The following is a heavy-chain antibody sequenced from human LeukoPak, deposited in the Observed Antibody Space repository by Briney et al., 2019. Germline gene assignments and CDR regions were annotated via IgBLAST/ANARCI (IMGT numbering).Heavy chain of an antibody. J-gene: IGHJ5*02. D-gene: IGHD6-19*01. CDR3: ARDPSSGWYLKGWFDP. CDR1: GFTFSSYS. Sequence: PGGSLRLSCAASGFTFSSYSMNWVRQAPAKGLEWVSSISSSSNYIYYADSVKGRFTISRDNAKNSLYLQMNSLRAEDTAVYYCARDPSSGWYLKGWFDPWGQGTLVTVSS. CDR2: ISSSSNYI. V-gene: IGHV3-21*01.